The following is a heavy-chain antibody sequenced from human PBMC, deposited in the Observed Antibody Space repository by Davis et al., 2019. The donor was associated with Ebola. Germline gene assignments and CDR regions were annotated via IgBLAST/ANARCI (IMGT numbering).Heavy chain of an antibody. D-gene: IGHD3-9*01. J-gene: IGHJ4*02. Sequence: AASVKVSCKASGYTFGDYAIHWVRQAPGQRLQWMAWINAGNGQTKYSQNFQDRDTITRDSSANIAYMELTNLMSEDTAIYYCARETGRGYDYWGQGTLLSVSS. CDR3: ARETGRGYDY. CDR2: INAGNGQT. CDR1: GYTFGDYA. V-gene: IGHV1-3*01.